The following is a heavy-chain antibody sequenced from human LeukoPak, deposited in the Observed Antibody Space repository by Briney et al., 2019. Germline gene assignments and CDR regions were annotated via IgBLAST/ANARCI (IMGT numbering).Heavy chain of an antibody. D-gene: IGHD3-10*01. CDR2: INSDGGTT. J-gene: IGHJ4*02. CDR3: ATDYYVSGSYYRLFY. Sequence: GGSLRLSCAASGFTFSSYSLNWVRQAPGKGLVWVSGINSDGGTTTYADSVKGRFTISRDNAKNTLYLQMNNLRAEDTAVYYCATDYYVSGSYYRLFYWGQGTLVTVSS. CDR1: GFTFSSYS. V-gene: IGHV3-74*01.